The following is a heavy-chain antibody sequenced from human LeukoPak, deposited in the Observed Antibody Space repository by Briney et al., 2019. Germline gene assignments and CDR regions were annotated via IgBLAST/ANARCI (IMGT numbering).Heavy chain of an antibody. CDR1: GFTVSSNY. CDR2: IYSGGST. V-gene: IGHV3-66*02. CDR3: ARAPPKYCSSTSCYYYYYGMDV. J-gene: IGHJ6*02. Sequence: GGSLRLSCAASGFTVSSNYMSWVRQAPGKGLEWVSVIYSGGSTYYADSVKGRFTISRDNSKNTLYLQMNSLRAEDTAVYYCARAPPKYCSSTSCYYYYYGMDVWGHGTTVTVSS. D-gene: IGHD2-2*01.